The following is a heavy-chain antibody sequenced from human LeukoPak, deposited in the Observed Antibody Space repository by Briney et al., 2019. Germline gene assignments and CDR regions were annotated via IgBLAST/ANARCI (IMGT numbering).Heavy chain of an antibody. Sequence: PSETLSLTCAVYGGSFSGYYWSWIRQPPGKGLEWIGEINHSGSTNYNPSLKSRVPISVDTSKNQFSLKLSSVTAADTAVYYCARVGGPCSSTSCYARMVWFDPWGQGTLVTVSS. CDR1: GGSFSGYY. J-gene: IGHJ5*02. V-gene: IGHV4-34*01. CDR3: ARVGGPCSSTSCYARMVWFDP. CDR2: INHSGST. D-gene: IGHD2-2*01.